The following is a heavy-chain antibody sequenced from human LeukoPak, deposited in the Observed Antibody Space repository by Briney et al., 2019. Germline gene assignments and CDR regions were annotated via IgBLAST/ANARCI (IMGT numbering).Heavy chain of an antibody. D-gene: IGHD2-15*01. Sequence: SETLSLTCTVSGGSISSSSYYWGWIRQPPGKGLEWIGSIYYSGSTCYNPYLKSRVTISVDTSKNQFSLKLSSVTAADTAVYYCARSIVGTRGWFDPWGQGTLVTVSS. V-gene: IGHV4-39*01. J-gene: IGHJ5*02. CDR1: GGSISSSSYY. CDR3: ARSIVGTRGWFDP. CDR2: IYYSGST.